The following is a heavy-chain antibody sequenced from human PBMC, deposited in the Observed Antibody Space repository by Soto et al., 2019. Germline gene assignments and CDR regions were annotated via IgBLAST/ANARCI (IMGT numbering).Heavy chain of an antibody. D-gene: IGHD3-3*02. J-gene: IGHJ3*02. CDR3: ARDDAFDNENGFDM. CDR1: GFPFSFYG. Sequence: GSLRLSCAVSGFPFSFYGFHWVRQSPGKGLEWLGVIVSDGSAIYHADSLEGRFFISRDNSKDILYLQMNSLRVEDTAVYYCARDDAFDNENGFDMWGQGTVVTVSS. V-gene: IGHV3-33*01. CDR2: IVSDGSAI.